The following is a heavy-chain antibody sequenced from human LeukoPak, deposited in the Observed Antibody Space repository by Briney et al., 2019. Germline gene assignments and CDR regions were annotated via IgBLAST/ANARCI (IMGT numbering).Heavy chain of an antibody. J-gene: IGHJ5*02. D-gene: IGHD6-19*01. Sequence: GGSLRLSCAASGFTFSSYLMHWVRQAPGKGLVWVSRINSDGSSTSYADSVKGRFTISRDNAKNTLYLQMNSLRAEDTAVYYCARDREQWLEGWFDPWGQGTLVTVSS. CDR2: INSDGSST. CDR1: GFTFSSYL. V-gene: IGHV3-74*01. CDR3: ARDREQWLEGWFDP.